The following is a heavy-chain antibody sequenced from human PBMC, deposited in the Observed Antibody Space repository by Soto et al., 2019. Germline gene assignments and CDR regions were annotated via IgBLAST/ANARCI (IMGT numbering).Heavy chain of an antibody. CDR2: IFSNDEK. CDR1: GFSLSNARMG. D-gene: IGHD6-6*01. V-gene: IGHV2-26*01. Sequence: QVTLKESGPVLVKPTETLTLTCTVSGFSLSNARMGVSWIRQPPGKALEWLAHIFSNDEKSYSTSLKSRLTISKDTSKSQVVLTMTNMDPVDTATYYCARIPIFGPAARLFSDYWGQGTLVTVSS. J-gene: IGHJ4*02. CDR3: ARIPIFGPAARLFSDY.